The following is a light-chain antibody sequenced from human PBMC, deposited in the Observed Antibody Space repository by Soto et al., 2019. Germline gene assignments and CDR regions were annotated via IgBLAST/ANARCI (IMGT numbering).Light chain of an antibody. Sequence: QPVLTQSPSASASLGASVKLTCTLSSGHSNYAIAWHQQQPDKGPRFLMKLNSNGSHSKGDGIPDRFSGSSSGAERFLTXXXXXXXXXXDXYCQTWGTGPWVFGGGTKL. CDR1: SGHSNYA. J-gene: IGLJ3*02. V-gene: IGLV4-69*01. CDR2: LNSNGSH. CDR3: QTWGTGPWV.